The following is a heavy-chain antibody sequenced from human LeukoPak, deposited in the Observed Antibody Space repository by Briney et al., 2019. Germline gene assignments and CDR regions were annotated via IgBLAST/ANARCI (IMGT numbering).Heavy chain of an antibody. J-gene: IGHJ4*02. CDR3: ARHSSGWPGYYFDY. Sequence: SETLSLTCTVSGGSISSSSYYWGWIRQPPGKGLEWIGSIYYSGSTYYNPSLKSRVTISVDTSKNQFSLKLSSVTAADTAVYYCARHSSGWPGYYFDYWGQGTLVTVSS. V-gene: IGHV4-39*01. CDR1: GGSISSSSYY. D-gene: IGHD6-19*01. CDR2: IYYSGST.